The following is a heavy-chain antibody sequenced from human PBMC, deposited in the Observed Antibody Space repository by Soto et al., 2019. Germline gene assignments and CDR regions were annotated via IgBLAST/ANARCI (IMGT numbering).Heavy chain of an antibody. CDR3: TRDASRDSSARGWFDP. V-gene: IGHV5-51*01. CDR1: GYSFTNYW. J-gene: IGHJ5*02. Sequence: GESLKISCKGSGYSFTNYWIGWVRQMPGKGLEWMGTIYPGDSDTRYSPSFQGQVTISADKSISTAYLQWSSLRAEDTAVYYCTRDASRDSSARGWFDPWGPGTLVTVSS. D-gene: IGHD6-13*01. CDR2: IYPGDSDT.